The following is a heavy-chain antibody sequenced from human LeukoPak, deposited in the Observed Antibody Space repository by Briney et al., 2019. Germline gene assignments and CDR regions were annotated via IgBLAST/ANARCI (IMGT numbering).Heavy chain of an antibody. Sequence: PSETLSLTCTVPGGSISSYYWSWIRQPPGKGLEWIGYIYYSGSTNYNPSLKSRVTISVDTSKNQFSLKLSSVTAADTAVYYCARDGPYYHGSNWFDPWGQGTLVTVSS. D-gene: IGHD3-10*01. CDR2: IYYSGST. CDR1: GGSISSYY. V-gene: IGHV4-59*01. CDR3: ARDGPYYHGSNWFDP. J-gene: IGHJ5*02.